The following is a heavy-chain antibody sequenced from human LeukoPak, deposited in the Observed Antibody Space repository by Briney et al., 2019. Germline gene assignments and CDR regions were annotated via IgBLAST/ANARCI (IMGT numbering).Heavy chain of an antibody. Sequence: GASLRLSCAASGFTFSSYAMSWVRQAPGKGLEWVSAISGSGGGTYYADSVKGRFTISRDNSKNTLYLQMNSLRAEDTAVYYCAKGYSGYDYYFDYWGQGTLVTVSS. CDR3: AKGYSGYDYYFDY. CDR2: ISGSGGGT. J-gene: IGHJ4*02. CDR1: GFTFSSYA. D-gene: IGHD5-12*01. V-gene: IGHV3-23*01.